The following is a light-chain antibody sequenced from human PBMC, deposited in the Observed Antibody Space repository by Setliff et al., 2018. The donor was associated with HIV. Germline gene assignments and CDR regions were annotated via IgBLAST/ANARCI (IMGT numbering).Light chain of an antibody. Sequence: QSVLTQPASVSGSPGQSITISCTGTSSDVGGYNYVSWYQQHPGKAPKLMIYDVTNRPSGVSNRFSGSNSGNTASLTISGLQAEDEADYYCSSYAGSDTYVFGTGTKV. CDR2: DVT. J-gene: IGLJ1*01. CDR1: SSDVGGYNY. V-gene: IGLV2-14*03. CDR3: SSYAGSDTYV.